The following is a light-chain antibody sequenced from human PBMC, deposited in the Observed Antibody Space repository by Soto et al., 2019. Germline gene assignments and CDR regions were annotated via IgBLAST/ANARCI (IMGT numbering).Light chain of an antibody. CDR1: QSFNSIY. Sequence: EIVLTQSPGTLSLSPGERATLSCRASQSFNSIYLAWYQQKPGQAPRLLIYGASSRATGIPDRFSGSGSGTDFTLKISRLEPEDFAVYYCHQYDSWTFGQGTKVEIK. CDR2: GAS. V-gene: IGKV3-20*01. CDR3: HQYDSWT. J-gene: IGKJ1*01.